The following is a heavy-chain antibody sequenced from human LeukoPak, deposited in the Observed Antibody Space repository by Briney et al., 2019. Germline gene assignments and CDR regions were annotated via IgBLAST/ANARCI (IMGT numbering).Heavy chain of an antibody. J-gene: IGHJ5*02. Sequence: PSETLSLTRIVSGGSISSSNYYWGWIRQAPGKGLEWIGSIYDSGSTYYNPSLKSRVTIYVDTSKNQFSLKLNSVTAADTAMYYCASGSSSGLLGWFDPWGQGTLVTVSS. CDR3: ASGSSSGLLGWFDP. D-gene: IGHD6-13*01. V-gene: IGHV4-39*01. CDR1: GGSISSSNYY. CDR2: IYDSGST.